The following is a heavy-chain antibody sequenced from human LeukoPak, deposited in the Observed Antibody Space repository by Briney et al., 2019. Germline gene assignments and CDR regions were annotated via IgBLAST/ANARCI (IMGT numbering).Heavy chain of an antibody. CDR2: IYYSGST. Sequence: SETLSLTCTVSGGSISSGGYYWSWIRQHPGKGLEWIGYIYYSGSTYYNPSLKSRVTISVDTSKNQFSLKLSSVTAADTAVYYCARDVSPPRRGYYYECNWFDPWGQGTLVTVSS. J-gene: IGHJ5*02. CDR1: GGSISSGGYY. V-gene: IGHV4-31*03. D-gene: IGHD3-22*01. CDR3: ARDVSPPRRGYYYECNWFDP.